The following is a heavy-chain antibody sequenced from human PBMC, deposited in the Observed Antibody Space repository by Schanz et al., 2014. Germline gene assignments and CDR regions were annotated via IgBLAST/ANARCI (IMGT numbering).Heavy chain of an antibody. J-gene: IGHJ4*02. CDR3: ARDRAPYTVFDY. Sequence: VQLVESGGGVVQPGGSLRLSCAASGFTFSSYGMHWVRQAPGKGLEWVSTIASGGSHTFYADSVTGRFTISRDNAKNSLYLQMHSLRPEDTAVYYCARDRAPYTVFDYWGQGTLVTVSS. D-gene: IGHD2-2*02. V-gene: IGHV3-21*01. CDR2: IASGGSHT. CDR1: GFTFSSYG.